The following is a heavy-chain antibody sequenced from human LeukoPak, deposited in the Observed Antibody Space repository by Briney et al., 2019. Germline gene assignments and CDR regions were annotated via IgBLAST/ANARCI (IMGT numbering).Heavy chain of an antibody. J-gene: IGHJ3*02. CDR1: GGSISSYY. CDR3: ARDLHSPNYYDSSGYYYVAFDI. V-gene: IGHV4-4*07. CDR2: IYTSGST. Sequence: SETLSLTCTVSGGSISSYYWSWIRQPAGKGLEWIGRIYTSGSTNYNPSLKSRVTISVDKSKNQFSLKLSSVTSADTAVYYCARDLHSPNYYDSSGYYYVAFDIWGQGTMVTVSS. D-gene: IGHD3-22*01.